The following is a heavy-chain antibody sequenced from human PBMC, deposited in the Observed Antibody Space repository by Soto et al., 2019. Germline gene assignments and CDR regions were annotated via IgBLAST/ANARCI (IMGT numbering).Heavy chain of an antibody. CDR3: AKDGGGILWFGRYGMDV. Sequence: QVQVVESGGGVVRPGRSLRLSCAASGFTFSNYGMHWVRQAPGKGLGWVAFISYDGSNKYYADSVKGRFTISRDNSKNTLYLQMNSLRAEDTSVYYCAKDGGGILWFGRYGMDVWGQGTTVTVSS. CDR1: GFTFSNYG. CDR2: ISYDGSNK. J-gene: IGHJ6*02. V-gene: IGHV3-30*18. D-gene: IGHD3-10*01.